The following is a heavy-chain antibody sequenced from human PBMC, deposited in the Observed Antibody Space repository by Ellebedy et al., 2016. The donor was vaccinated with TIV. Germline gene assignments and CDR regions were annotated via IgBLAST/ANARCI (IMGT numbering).Heavy chain of an antibody. D-gene: IGHD6-19*01. Sequence: AASVKVSCKTSGYTFTSYYLHWVRQAPGQGPEWMGIIDPSGGRTTNAQKFQGRVTMTRDTSTSTVYMELSSLRSEDTAVYYCARDSTSGASASFRLDPWGQGTLVIVSS. J-gene: IGHJ5*02. CDR1: GYTFTSYY. CDR2: IDPSGGRT. V-gene: IGHV1-46*01. CDR3: ARDSTSGASASFRLDP.